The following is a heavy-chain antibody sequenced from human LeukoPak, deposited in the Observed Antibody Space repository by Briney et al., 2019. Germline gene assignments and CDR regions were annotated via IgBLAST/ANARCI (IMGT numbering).Heavy chain of an antibody. CDR1: GFTFSNYA. CDR2: ISSGGTYE. J-gene: IGHJ4*02. V-gene: IGHV3-30*01. D-gene: IGHD3-10*01. Sequence: GKSLRLSCAASGFTFSNYAMHWVRQAPGKGLEWVSLISSGGTYEYYADSVKGRFTISRDNSKNTLYLQLNSLRAEDTAVYYCARDTTYYYDSGSSGPHYFDDWGQGTLVTVSS. CDR3: ARDTTYYYDSGSSGPHYFDD.